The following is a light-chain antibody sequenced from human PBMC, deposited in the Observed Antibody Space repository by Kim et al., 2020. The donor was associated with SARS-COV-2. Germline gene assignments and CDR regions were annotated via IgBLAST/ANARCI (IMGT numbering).Light chain of an antibody. CDR2: AAS. CDR3: QKYNSDPWT. Sequence: ASVGDRVTITCRASQDIANSLAWYQQKPGKVPQVLIYAASTLQSGVPSRFSSSGSGTEFTLTIGSLQTEDVATYYCQKYNSDPWTFGPGTKVEIK. CDR1: QDIANS. V-gene: IGKV1-27*01. J-gene: IGKJ1*01.